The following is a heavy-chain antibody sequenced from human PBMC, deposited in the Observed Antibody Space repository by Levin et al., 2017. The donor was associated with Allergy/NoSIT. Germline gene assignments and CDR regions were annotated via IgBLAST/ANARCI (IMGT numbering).Heavy chain of an antibody. CDR2: INPNSGGT. D-gene: IGHD3-9*01. CDR3: ARTDILTGYPYFDY. J-gene: IGHJ4*02. V-gene: IGHV1-2*02. CDR1: GYTFTGYY. Sequence: ASVKVSCKASGYTFTGYYMHWVRQAPGQGLEWMGWINPNSGGTNYAQKFQGRVTMTRDTSISTAYMELSRLRSDDTAVYYCARTDILTGYPYFDYWGQGTLVTVSS.